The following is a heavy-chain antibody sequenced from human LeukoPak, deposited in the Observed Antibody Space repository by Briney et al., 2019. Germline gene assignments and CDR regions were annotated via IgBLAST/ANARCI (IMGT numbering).Heavy chain of an antibody. D-gene: IGHD3-22*01. CDR3: AKRGVVIRVILVGFHKEAYYFDS. Sequence: GGSLRLSCAGSGITLSNYGMSWVRQAAGKGLEWVSGINGSGGNRYYADSVKGRFTISRDNSKNTLYLQMNSLRAEDTAVYFCAKRGVVIRVILVGFHKEAYYFDSWGQGALVTVSS. CDR1: GITLSNYG. CDR2: INGSGGNR. V-gene: IGHV3-23*01. J-gene: IGHJ4*02.